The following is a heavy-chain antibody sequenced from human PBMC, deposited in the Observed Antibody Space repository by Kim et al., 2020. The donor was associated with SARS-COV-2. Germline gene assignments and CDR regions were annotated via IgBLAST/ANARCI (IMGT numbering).Heavy chain of an antibody. V-gene: IGHV3-30*07. J-gene: IGHJ6*02. CDR3: ARDLGGRYYGMDV. D-gene: IGHD3-16*01. Sequence: ADTVKGRFTISREISKNTVYLQMNRLRAEDTALYYCARDLGGRYYGMDVWGQGTTVTVSS.